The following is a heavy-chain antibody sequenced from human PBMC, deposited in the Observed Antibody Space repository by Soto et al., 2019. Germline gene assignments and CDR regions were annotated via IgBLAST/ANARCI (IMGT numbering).Heavy chain of an antibody. V-gene: IGHV3-15*01. CDR2: IKSNIDGGTA. CDR3: SVHCISYGCYLSFPTV. D-gene: IGHD2-21*01. CDR1: GFNFRGAW. Sequence: EVQLVESGGGSVKPGGSLRLSCAASGFNFRGAWMSWVRQAPGKGLEWVGLIKSNIDGGTADYAGPVKGRFTISREDSESAVFLETNSRRTDDTAVYYCSVHCISYGCYLSFPTVWGQGTLVAVSS. J-gene: IGHJ4*02.